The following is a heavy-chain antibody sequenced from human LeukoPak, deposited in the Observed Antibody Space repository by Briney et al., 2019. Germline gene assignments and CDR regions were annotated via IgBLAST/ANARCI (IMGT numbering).Heavy chain of an antibody. Sequence: GGSLRLSCAASGFTFSDYYMSWIRQAPGKGLEWVSYISSSGSTIYYADSVKGRFTISRDNAKNSLYLQMNSLRAEDTAVYYCASTLYGERGAQDAFDIWGQGTMVTVSS. CDR3: ASTLYGERGAQDAFDI. D-gene: IGHD4-17*01. CDR1: GFTFSDYY. J-gene: IGHJ3*02. CDR2: ISSSGSTI. V-gene: IGHV3-11*01.